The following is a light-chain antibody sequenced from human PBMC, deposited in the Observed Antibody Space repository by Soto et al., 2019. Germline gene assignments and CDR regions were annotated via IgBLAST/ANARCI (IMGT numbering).Light chain of an antibody. CDR2: GAS. J-gene: IGKJ1*01. V-gene: IGKV3-15*01. Sequence: EVVMTQSPATLSVSPGERATLSCRASQSVSSNLARYQQKPGQAPRLLIYGASTRAAGIPARFSGSGSGTDFTLTITSLQSEDFGVYYCHQHNNWWTFGQGTKVDIK. CDR3: HQHNNWWT. CDR1: QSVSSN.